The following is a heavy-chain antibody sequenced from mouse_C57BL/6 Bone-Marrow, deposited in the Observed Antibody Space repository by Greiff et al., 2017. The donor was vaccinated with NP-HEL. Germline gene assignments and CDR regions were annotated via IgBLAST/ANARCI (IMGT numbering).Heavy chain of an antibody. CDR2: ISSGSSTI. D-gene: IGHD1-1*01. CDR3: ARPGTTGGFAY. Sequence: EVKLMESGGGLVKPGGSLKLSCAASGFTFSDYGMHWVRQAPEKGLEWVAYISSGSSTIYYADTVKGRFTISRDNAKNTLFLQMTRLRSEDTAMYYCARPGTTGGFAYWGQGTLVTVSA. V-gene: IGHV5-17*01. J-gene: IGHJ3*01. CDR1: GFTFSDYG.